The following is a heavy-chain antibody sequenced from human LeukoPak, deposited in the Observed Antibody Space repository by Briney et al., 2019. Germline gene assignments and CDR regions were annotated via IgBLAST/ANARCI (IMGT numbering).Heavy chain of an antibody. CDR3: ARDIVAPGNYYYYMDV. D-gene: IGHD5-12*01. Sequence: GSSVKVSCKASGGTFSSYAISWVRQAPGQGLEWMGGIIPIFGTANYAQKFQGRVTITTDESTSTAYMELSSLRSEDTAVYYCARDIVAPGNYYYYMDVWGKGTTVTVSS. CDR1: GGTFSSYA. J-gene: IGHJ6*03. CDR2: IIPIFGTA. V-gene: IGHV1-69*05.